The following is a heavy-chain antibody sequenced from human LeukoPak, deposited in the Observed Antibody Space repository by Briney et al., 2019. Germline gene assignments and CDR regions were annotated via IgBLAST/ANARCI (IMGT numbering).Heavy chain of an antibody. CDR1: GFTFSSYA. J-gene: IGHJ4*02. Sequence: AGGSLRLSCAASGFTFSSYAMSWVRQAPGKGLEWVSAISGSGGSTYYADSVKGRFTISRDNSKNTLYLQMNSLRAEDTAVYYCAKDRDSGYDLGYWGQGTLVTVSS. CDR3: AKDRDSGYDLGY. D-gene: IGHD5-12*01. CDR2: ISGSGGST. V-gene: IGHV3-23*01.